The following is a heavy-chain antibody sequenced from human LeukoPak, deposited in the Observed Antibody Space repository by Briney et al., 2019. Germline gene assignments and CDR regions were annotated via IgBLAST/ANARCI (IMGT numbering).Heavy chain of an antibody. CDR2: ISSSSSYI. CDR1: GFIFSTYS. J-gene: IGHJ4*02. D-gene: IGHD1-26*01. Sequence: GGSLRLSCAASGFIFSTYSMNWVRQAPGKGLEWVSSISSSSSYIYYADSVKGRFTISRDNAKNSLYLQMNSLRAEDTAVYYCAKDKRELSVYYFDYWGQGTLVTVSS. CDR3: AKDKRELSVYYFDY. V-gene: IGHV3-21*04.